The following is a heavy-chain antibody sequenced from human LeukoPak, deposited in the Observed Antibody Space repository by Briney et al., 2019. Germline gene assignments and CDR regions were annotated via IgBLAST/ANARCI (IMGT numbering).Heavy chain of an antibody. Sequence: ASVKVSCKASGYTFTSYGISWVRQAPGQGLEWMGVINPSAGRTSYAQKFQGRVTMTRDMSTSTVYMELSSLRSEDTAVYFCARDGPPYYDILTGYIYYYYMDVWGKGTTVTISS. CDR1: GYTFTSYG. CDR3: ARDGPPYYDILTGYIYYYYMDV. J-gene: IGHJ6*03. V-gene: IGHV1-46*01. D-gene: IGHD3-9*01. CDR2: INPSAGRT.